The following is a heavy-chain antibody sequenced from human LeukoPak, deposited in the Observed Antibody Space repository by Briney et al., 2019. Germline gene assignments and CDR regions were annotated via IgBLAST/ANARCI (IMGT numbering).Heavy chain of an antibody. CDR1: GYTFTGYY. V-gene: IGHV1-2*04. D-gene: IGHD3-10*01. Sequence: ASVKVSCKASGYTFTGYYMHWVRQAPGQGLEWMGWINPNSGGTNYAQKFQGWVTMTRDTSISTAYMELSSVTAAGTAVYYCARVFRLNPREYYFDYWGQGTLVTVSS. J-gene: IGHJ4*02. CDR3: ARVFRLNPREYYFDY. CDR2: INPNSGGT.